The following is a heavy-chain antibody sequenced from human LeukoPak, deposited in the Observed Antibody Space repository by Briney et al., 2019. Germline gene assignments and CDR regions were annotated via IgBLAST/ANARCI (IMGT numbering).Heavy chain of an antibody. CDR1: GYTFTSYD. Sequence: GASVKVSCKASGYTFTSYDINWVRQATGQGLEWMGWMNPNSGNTGYAQKFQGRVTITRNTSISTAYMELSSLRSEDTAVYYCARGTSQRLRWQIRRNYYYYMDVWGKGTTVTVSS. V-gene: IGHV1-8*03. J-gene: IGHJ6*03. D-gene: IGHD4-23*01. CDR3: ARGTSQRLRWQIRRNYYYYMDV. CDR2: MNPNSGNT.